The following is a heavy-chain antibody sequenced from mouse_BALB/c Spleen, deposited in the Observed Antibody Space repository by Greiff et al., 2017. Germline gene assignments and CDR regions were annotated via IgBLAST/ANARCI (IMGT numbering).Heavy chain of an antibody. CDR3: ARNLNYYGRNWYFDV. V-gene: IGHV2-4-1*01. J-gene: IGHJ1*01. D-gene: IGHD1-1*01. CDR2: IWSGGST. Sequence: VQLHQSGPGLVQPSQSLSITCTVSGFSLTSYGVHWVRQSPGKGLEWLGVIWSGGSTDYNAAFISRLSISKDNSKSQVFFKMNSLQADDTAIYYCARNLNYYGRNWYFDVWGAGTTVTVSS. CDR1: GFSLTSYG.